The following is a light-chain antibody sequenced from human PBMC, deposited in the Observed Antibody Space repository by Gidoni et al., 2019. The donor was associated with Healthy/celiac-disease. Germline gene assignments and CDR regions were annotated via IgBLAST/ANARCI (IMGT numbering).Light chain of an antibody. CDR3: QQYYSTPPVT. V-gene: IGKV4-1*01. J-gene: IGKJ4*01. CDR2: WAS. CDR1: QSVLYSSNIKNY. Sequence: TVISMSHDSLAVSPGKRATINCKPSQSVLYSSNIKNYLAWYQQKPGQPPKLLIYWASTRETGVPDRFSGSGSGTDFTLTISSLQAEDVAVYYCQQYYSTPPVTFXGXTKVEIK.